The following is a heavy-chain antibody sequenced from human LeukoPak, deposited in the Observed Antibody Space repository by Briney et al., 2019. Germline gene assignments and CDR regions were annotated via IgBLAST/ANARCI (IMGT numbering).Heavy chain of an antibody. V-gene: IGHV4-59*01. CDR3: ARSGYSYGADAVDI. J-gene: IGHJ3*02. D-gene: IGHD5-18*01. CDR1: GGSISSYY. CDR2: VYYSGST. Sequence: SETLSLTCTVSGGSISSYYWSWIRQPPGKGLEWIGYVYYSGSTNYNPSLKSRVTISVDTSKKQFSLKLSSVTAVDTAVYYCARSGYSYGADAVDIWGQGTMVTVSS.